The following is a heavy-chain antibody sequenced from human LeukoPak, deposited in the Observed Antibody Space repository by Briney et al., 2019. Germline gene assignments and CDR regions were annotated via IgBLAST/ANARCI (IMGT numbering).Heavy chain of an antibody. J-gene: IGHJ6*02. CDR1: GYTFTSYG. V-gene: IGHV1-18*01. Sequence: EASVKVSCKASGYTFTSYGISWVRQAPGQGLERMGWISAYNGNTNYAQKLQGRVTMTTDTSPSTAYMELRSLRSDDTAVYYCARDLADIVATSTYYSYGMDVWGQGTTVTVSS. D-gene: IGHD5-12*01. CDR3: ARDLADIVATSTYYSYGMDV. CDR2: ISAYNGNT.